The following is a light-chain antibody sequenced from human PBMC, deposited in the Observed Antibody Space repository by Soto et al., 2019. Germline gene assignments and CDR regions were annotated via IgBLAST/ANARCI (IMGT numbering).Light chain of an antibody. CDR3: QQVNSYPLS. CDR1: QGISSY. J-gene: IGKJ3*01. Sequence: IQLTQSPSSLSASVGDRVTITCRASQGISSYLAWYQQKPGKAPKLLIFATSTLQSGVPSRFSGSGSGTDFTITISSLQPEDVANYFCQQVNSYPLSFGPGTKVDIK. V-gene: IGKV1-9*01. CDR2: ATS.